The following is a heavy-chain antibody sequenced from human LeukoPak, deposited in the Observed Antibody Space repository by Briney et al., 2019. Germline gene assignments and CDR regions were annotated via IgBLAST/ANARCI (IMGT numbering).Heavy chain of an antibody. CDR2: IYYSGST. D-gene: IGHD3-22*01. V-gene: IGHV4-39*07. CDR1: GGSISSSSYY. J-gene: IGHJ4*02. Sequence: PSETLSLTCTVSGGSISSSSYYWGWIRQPPGKGLEWIGSIYYSGSTYYNPSLKSRVTISVDTSKNQFSLKLSSVTAADTAVYYCARDWAYDTNYWGQGTLVTVSS. CDR3: ARDWAYDTNY.